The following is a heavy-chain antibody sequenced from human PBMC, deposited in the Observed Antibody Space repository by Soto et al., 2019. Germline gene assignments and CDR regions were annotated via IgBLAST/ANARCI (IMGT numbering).Heavy chain of an antibody. CDR2: IGASSNYI. CDR3: GRKGYGDFGGMDV. V-gene: IGHV3-21*01. D-gene: IGHD4-17*01. Sequence: GGPLSLSFAASGFPSSSFGINWVRQVPGKGLEWVSAIGASSNYIYYAELVKGRFTISRDNAKNLLYLQMNSLRAEDTAAYYCGRKGYGDFGGMDVWGQGTTVTVSS. J-gene: IGHJ6*02. CDR1: GFPSSSFG.